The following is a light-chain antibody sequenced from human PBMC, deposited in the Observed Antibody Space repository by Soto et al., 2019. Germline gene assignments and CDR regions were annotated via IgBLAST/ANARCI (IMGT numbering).Light chain of an antibody. J-gene: IGKJ5*01. CDR2: DTS. CDR3: QQRHNWPIT. V-gene: IGKV3-11*01. CDR1: QTIGGL. Sequence: EIVLTQSPATLSLSPGERATLSCRTSQTIGGLLNWYQQRPGQAPRLLIYDTSNRATDIPARFSGSGSGTDFILTISILDPEDSGVYFCQQRHNWPITFRQGTRLDIK.